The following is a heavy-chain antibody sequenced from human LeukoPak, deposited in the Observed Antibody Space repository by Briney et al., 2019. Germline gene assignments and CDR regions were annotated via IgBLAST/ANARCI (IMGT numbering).Heavy chain of an antibody. CDR3: AKEREDIVVVPAASTTSGLDY. J-gene: IGHJ4*02. V-gene: IGHV3-74*01. CDR2: INTDGGST. Sequence: GGSLRLSCAASGFTFGSYWMHWVRQAPGKGLVWVSRINTDGGSTTYADSVKGRFTISRDNSKNTLYLQMNSLRAEDTAVYYCAKEREDIVVVPAASTTSGLDYWGQGTLVTVSS. CDR1: GFTFGSYW. D-gene: IGHD2-2*01.